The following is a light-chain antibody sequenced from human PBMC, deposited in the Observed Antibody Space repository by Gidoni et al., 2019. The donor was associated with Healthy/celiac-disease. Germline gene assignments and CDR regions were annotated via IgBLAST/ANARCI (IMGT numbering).Light chain of an antibody. CDR2: AAP. V-gene: IGKV1-9*01. J-gene: IGKJ4*01. Sequence: IQLTQCPSSLSASVGDRVTITCPASQGISSYFAWYQQRPGKAPKLLIYAAPTLHSGVASRFSSSGSGTYFTLTISSLQPEDFADYCYQRLNSYPLTFGGGTKVEIK. CDR1: QGISSY. CDR3: QRLNSYPLT.